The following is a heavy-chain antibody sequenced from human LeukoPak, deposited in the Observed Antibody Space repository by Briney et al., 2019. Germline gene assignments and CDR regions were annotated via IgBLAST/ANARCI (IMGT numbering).Heavy chain of an antibody. CDR1: GGSISSSSYY. J-gene: IGHJ4*02. Sequence: SETLSLTCTVSGGSISSSSYYWGWIRQPPGKGLEWIGSIYYSGSTYYNPSLKSRVTISVDTSKNQFSLKLSSVTAADTAVYYCARGSYDFWSGYQAYFDYWGQGTLVTVSS. CDR2: IYYSGST. D-gene: IGHD3-3*01. CDR3: ARGSYDFWSGYQAYFDY. V-gene: IGHV4-39*07.